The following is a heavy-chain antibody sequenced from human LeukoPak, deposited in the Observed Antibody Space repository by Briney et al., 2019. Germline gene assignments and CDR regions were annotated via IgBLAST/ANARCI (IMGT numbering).Heavy chain of an antibody. CDR3: ARVKDTSGGGFDY. CDR2: TRNKANSHTT. J-gene: IGHJ4*02. CDR1: GFTFSSYE. Sequence: PGGSLRLSCAASGFTFSSYEMNWVRQAPGKGLEWVGRTRNKANSHTTEYAASVKGRFTILRDDSKNSLYLQMNSLKTEDTAVYYCARVKDTSGGGFDYWGQGTLVTVSS. D-gene: IGHD3-22*01. V-gene: IGHV3-72*01.